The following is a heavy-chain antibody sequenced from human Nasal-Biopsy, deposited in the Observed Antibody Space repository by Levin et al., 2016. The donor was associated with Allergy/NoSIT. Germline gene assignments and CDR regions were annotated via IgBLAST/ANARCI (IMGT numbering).Heavy chain of an antibody. J-gene: IGHJ4*02. D-gene: IGHD3-10*01. CDR2: INTGNGDT. CDR1: GYIFNTYA. V-gene: IGHV1-3*04. Sequence: ASVKVSCKASGYIFNTYAMHWVRQAPGQRLEWMGWINTGNGDTKFSQKFQGRVTITRDTSASTAYMDLSRLTSEDTAVYYCAREGFGWRLDYWGQGTLVTVSS. CDR3: AREGFGWRLDY.